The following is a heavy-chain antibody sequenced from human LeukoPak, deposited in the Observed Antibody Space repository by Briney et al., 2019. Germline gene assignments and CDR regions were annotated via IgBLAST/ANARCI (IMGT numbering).Heavy chain of an antibody. Sequence: PSETLSLTCTVSGGSISSYYWSWIRQPPGKGLEWIGSIYHSGSTYYNPSLKSRVTISVDTSKNQFSLKLSSVTAADTAVYYCARGIYSSGWYLRGGNNWFDPWGQGTLVTVSS. D-gene: IGHD6-19*01. V-gene: IGHV4-59*12. CDR1: GGSISSYY. CDR2: IYHSGST. CDR3: ARGIYSSGWYLRGGNNWFDP. J-gene: IGHJ5*02.